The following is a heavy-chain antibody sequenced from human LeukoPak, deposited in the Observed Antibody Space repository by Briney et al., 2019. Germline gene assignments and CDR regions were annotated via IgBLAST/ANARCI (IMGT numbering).Heavy chain of an antibody. CDR3: ARDSRRIQLWLSNWFDP. CDR1: GYTFTSYA. J-gene: IGHJ5*02. D-gene: IGHD5-18*01. V-gene: IGHV7-4-1*02. CDR2: INTNTGNP. Sequence: ASVNVSCKASGYTFTSYAMNWVRQAPGQGLEWMGWINTNTGNPTYAQGFTGRFVFFLDTSVSTAYLQISSLKAEDTAVYYCARDSRRIQLWLSNWFDPWGQGTLVTVSS.